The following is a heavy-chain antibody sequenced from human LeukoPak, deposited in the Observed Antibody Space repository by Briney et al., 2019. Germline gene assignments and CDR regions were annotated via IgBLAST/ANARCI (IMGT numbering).Heavy chain of an antibody. V-gene: IGHV4-38-2*01. D-gene: IGHD3-9*01. CDR1: GYSISSGYY. J-gene: IGHJ4*02. Sequence: SETLSLTCAVSGYSISSGYYWGWIGQPPGKGLEWIGSIYHSGSTYYNPSLKSRVTISVDTSKNQFSLKLSSVTAADTAVYYCARVDILTGFDYWGQGTLVTVPS. CDR3: ARVDILTGFDY. CDR2: IYHSGST.